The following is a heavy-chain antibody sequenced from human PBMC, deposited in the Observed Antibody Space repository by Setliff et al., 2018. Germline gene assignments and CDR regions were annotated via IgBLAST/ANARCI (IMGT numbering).Heavy chain of an antibody. CDR3: ARDSSYYYGSDY. D-gene: IGHD3-10*01. V-gene: IGHV1-69*13. CDR2: IIPIIGEP. Sequence: SVKVSCKASGYTFTSYGISWVRQAPGQGLERMGWIIPIIGEPNYAQKFQGRVTITADESTSTAYMELSSLRSEDTAVYYCARDSSYYYGSDYWGQGTLVTVSS. J-gene: IGHJ4*02. CDR1: GYTFTSYG.